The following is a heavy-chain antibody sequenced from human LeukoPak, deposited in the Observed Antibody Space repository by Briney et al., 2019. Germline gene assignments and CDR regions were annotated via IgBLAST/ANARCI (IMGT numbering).Heavy chain of an antibody. V-gene: IGHV4-34*01. D-gene: IGHD3-10*02. CDR1: GGSFSGYY. CDR3: ARDLSVRAFDI. CDR2: INHSGST. Sequence: KSSEPLTLTCAVYGGSFSGYYWSWIRQSPGKGLEGIGEINHSGSTNYNPSLKSRVTISVDTTKNQFSLKLSSVTAADTAVYYCARDLSVRAFDIWGQGTMVTVSS. J-gene: IGHJ3*02.